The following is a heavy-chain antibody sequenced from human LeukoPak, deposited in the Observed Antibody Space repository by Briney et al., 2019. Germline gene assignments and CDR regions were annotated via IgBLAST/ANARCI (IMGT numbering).Heavy chain of an antibody. CDR3: ARGGAARPDY. J-gene: IGHJ4*02. D-gene: IGHD6-6*01. CDR1: GFTFSSYS. CDR2: ISSTSSAK. Sequence: GGSLRLSCAASGFTFSSYSMNWVRQAPGKGLEWVSYISSTSSAKNYADSVKGRFTISRDNAKKSLYLQMNSLRVEDTAVYYCARGGAARPDYWGQGTLVTVSS. V-gene: IGHV3-48*01.